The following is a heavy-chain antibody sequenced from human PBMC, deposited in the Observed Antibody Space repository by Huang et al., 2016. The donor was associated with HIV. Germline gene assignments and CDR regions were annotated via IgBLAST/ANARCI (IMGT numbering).Heavy chain of an antibody. J-gene: IGHJ4*02. CDR1: GLDFSRYA. V-gene: IGHV3-30-3*01. CDR3: ARGGILGTSWYRPFDY. Sequence: QVQLGESGGGVVQPEKSLRLSCAASGLDFSRYAMNWVRHAPGKGPQWVAVISNDGNNMYYSDAVKGRFIISRDNSKNTLYLQMNSLRGEDTAIYYCARGGILGTSWYRPFDYWGQGTLVTVSS. D-gene: IGHD6-13*01. CDR2: ISNDGNNM.